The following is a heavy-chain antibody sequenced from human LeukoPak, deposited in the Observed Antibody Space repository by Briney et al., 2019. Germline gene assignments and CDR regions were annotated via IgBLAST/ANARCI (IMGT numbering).Heavy chain of an antibody. CDR3: ARAGGVELLGFCSGGTCYFSDYAFDI. D-gene: IGHD2-15*01. V-gene: IGHV1-69*05. Sequence: GSSVKVSCKASGGTFSSYAISRVRQAPGQGLEWMGGIITIFGTTNYAQKFQGKVRITTDESTSTAYMELSSLRSEDTAVYYCARAGGVELLGFCSGGTCYFSDYAFDIWGQGTMVTVSS. CDR2: IITIFGTT. J-gene: IGHJ3*02. CDR1: GGTFSSYA.